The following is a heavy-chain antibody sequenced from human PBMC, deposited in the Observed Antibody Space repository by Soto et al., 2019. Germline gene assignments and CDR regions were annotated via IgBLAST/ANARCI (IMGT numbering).Heavy chain of an antibody. CDR3: ARDGARDWEFYDILTGYFGYYMDV. Sequence: QVQLVQSGAEVKKPGASVKVSCKASGYTFTSYYMHWVRQAPGQGLEWMGIINPSGGSTSYAQKSQGRVTMTRDTSTSTVYMELSSLRSEDTAVYYCARDGARDWEFYDILTGYFGYYMDVWGKGTTVTVSS. CDR2: INPSGGST. D-gene: IGHD3-9*01. CDR1: GYTFTSYY. V-gene: IGHV1-46*03. J-gene: IGHJ6*03.